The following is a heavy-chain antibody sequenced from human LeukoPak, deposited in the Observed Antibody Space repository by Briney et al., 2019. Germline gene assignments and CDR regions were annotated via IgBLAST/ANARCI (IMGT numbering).Heavy chain of an antibody. D-gene: IGHD6-6*01. Sequence: SETLSLTCTVSGGSISSAGQYWSWIRQPAGKGLEWIGRIYTSGSTNYNPSLKSRVTISVDTSKNQFSLKLSSVTAADTAVYYCARASSSSSYYYYYYYMDVWGKGTTVTVSS. J-gene: IGHJ6*03. CDR3: ARASSSSSYYYYYYYMDV. V-gene: IGHV4-61*02. CDR2: IYTSGST. CDR1: GGSISSAGQY.